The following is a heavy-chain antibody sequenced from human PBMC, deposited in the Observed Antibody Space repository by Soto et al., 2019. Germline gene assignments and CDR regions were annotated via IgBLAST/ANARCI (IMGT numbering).Heavy chain of an antibody. V-gene: IGHV1-3*01. CDR3: ARDLVYSSGSLDY. D-gene: IGHD6-19*01. Sequence: QVPLVQSGAEVKKPGASVKVSCKASGYTFTSYAMHWVRQAPGQRLEWMGWINAGNGNTKYSQKFQGRVTITRDTSASTAYMELSSLRSEDTAVYYCARDLVYSSGSLDYWGQGTLVTVSS. CDR1: GYTFTSYA. CDR2: INAGNGNT. J-gene: IGHJ4*02.